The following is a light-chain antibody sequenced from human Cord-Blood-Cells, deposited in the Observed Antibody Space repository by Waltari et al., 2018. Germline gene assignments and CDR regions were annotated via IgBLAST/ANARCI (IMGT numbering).Light chain of an antibody. CDR2: YVS. CDR1: SRVVGGYHY. J-gene: IGLJ2*01. V-gene: IGLV2-14*01. Sequence: QSALTQPAPVSGFPGQSITTPCTGTSRVVGGYHYVSWYQQHPGKAPELMIYYVSNRPPGVSNRFSGSKSGNTASLTISGLQAEDEADYYCSSYTSSSTLVFGGGTKLTVL. CDR3: SSYTSSSTLV.